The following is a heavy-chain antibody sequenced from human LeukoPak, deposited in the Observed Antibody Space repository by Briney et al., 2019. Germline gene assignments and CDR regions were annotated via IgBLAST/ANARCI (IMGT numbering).Heavy chain of an antibody. V-gene: IGHV3-30-3*01. Sequence: PGRSLRLSCAASGFTFSSYAMHWVRQAPGKGLEWVAVISYDGSNKYYADSVKGRFTISRDNSKNTLYLQMNSPRAEDTAVYYCAREQWLVLDYWGQGTLVTVSS. J-gene: IGHJ4*02. CDR3: AREQWLVLDY. D-gene: IGHD6-19*01. CDR2: ISYDGSNK. CDR1: GFTFSSYA.